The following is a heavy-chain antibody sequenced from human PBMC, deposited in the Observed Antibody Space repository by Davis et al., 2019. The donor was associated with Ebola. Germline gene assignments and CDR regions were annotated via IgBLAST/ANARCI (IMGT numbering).Heavy chain of an antibody. CDR1: GFTFNNYA. V-gene: IGHV3-23*01. D-gene: IGHD3-22*01. CDR3: AKTYYYDSSDSRYYDPPFFDN. CDR2: ISGNGDRA. J-gene: IGHJ4*02. Sequence: PGGSLRLSCAASGFTFNNYAMTWVRQAPGKGLEWVSSISGNGDRAQYTDSVKGRFSISRDTSKNTVYLEMNILRAEDTALYFCAKTYYYDSSDSRYYDPPFFDNWGQGTLVTVSS.